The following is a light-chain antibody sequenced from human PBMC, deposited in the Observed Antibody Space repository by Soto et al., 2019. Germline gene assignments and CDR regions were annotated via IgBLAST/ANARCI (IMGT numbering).Light chain of an antibody. CDR2: EVT. V-gene: IGLV2-14*01. CDR1: GSDVGGYDY. CDR3: SSYTSSSTPWV. J-gene: IGLJ1*01. Sequence: QSVLTQPASVSGSPGQSITISCTGTGSDVGGYDYVSWYQHHPGKAPKVMIYEVTNRPSGVSNRFSGSKSGNTASLTISGLLAEAEADCYCSSYTSSSTPWVFGTGTKVTVL.